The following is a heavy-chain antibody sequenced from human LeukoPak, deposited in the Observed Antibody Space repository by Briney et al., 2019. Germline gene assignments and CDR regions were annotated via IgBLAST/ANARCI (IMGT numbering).Heavy chain of an antibody. J-gene: IGHJ4*02. Sequence: ASVKVSCKASGYTFTGYYMHWVRQAPGQGLEWMGRINPNSGGTNYAQKFQGRVTMTRDTSMSTAYMELSRLRSDDTAVYYCARGARDYYDSSGYYTYWGQGTLVTVSS. CDR2: INPNSGGT. V-gene: IGHV1-2*06. D-gene: IGHD3-22*01. CDR3: ARGARDYYDSSGYYTY. CDR1: GYTFTGYY.